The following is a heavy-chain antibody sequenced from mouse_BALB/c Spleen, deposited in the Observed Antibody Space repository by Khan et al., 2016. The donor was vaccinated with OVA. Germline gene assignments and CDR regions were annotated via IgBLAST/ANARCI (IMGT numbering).Heavy chain of an antibody. CDR3: TRSGYGSFAY. CDR1: GYTFTSYY. CDR2: INPSNGGT. J-gene: IGHJ3*01. D-gene: IGHD2-2*01. Sequence: VQLQQSGAELVKPGASVRLSCKASGYTFTSYYLYWVKQRPGQGLEWIGDINPSNGGTNFNEKFKTKATLTVDKSSSTAYMQLNSLTSEDSVVYYCTRSGYGSFAYWRQGTLVTVSA. V-gene: IGHV1S81*02.